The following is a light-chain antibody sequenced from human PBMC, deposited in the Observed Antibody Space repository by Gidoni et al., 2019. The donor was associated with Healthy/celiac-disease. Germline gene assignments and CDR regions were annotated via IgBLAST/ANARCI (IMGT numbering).Light chain of an antibody. J-gene: IGKJ5*01. Sequence: DIQMTQSPSSLSASVGDRVTITCRASQSISSYLNWYQQKPGKAPKLLIYAASSLQSGVPSRFSGSGSGTDFTLTISSLQPEDFATYYCQQSYSTLITFGQGTRPEIK. CDR1: QSISSY. CDR3: QQSYSTLIT. V-gene: IGKV1-39*01. CDR2: AAS.